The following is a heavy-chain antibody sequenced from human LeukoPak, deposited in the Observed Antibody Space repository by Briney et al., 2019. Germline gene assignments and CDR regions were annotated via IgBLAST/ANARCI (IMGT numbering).Heavy chain of an antibody. Sequence: GGSLRLSCAASGFTFHDYAIHWVRQAPGKGLEWVSYINWNSHNIAYADSVKGRFSISRDNSKNTLYLQMNSLRAEDTAVYYCARWVGQSDYWGQGTLVTVSS. J-gene: IGHJ4*02. CDR2: INWNSHNI. CDR3: ARWVGQSDY. V-gene: IGHV3-9*01. D-gene: IGHD5-24*01. CDR1: GFTFHDYA.